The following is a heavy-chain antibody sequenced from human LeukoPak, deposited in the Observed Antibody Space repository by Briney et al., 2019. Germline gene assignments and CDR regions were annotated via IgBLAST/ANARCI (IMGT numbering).Heavy chain of an antibody. Sequence: GGSLRLSCAASGFTFSSYAMSWVRQAPGKGLEWVSAISGSGGSTYYADSVKGRFTISRDNSKNTLYLQMNSLRAEDTAVYYCAKAYYDILTGYFPPDYWGRGTLVTVSS. CDR3: AKAYYDILTGYFPPDY. CDR1: GFTFSSYA. V-gene: IGHV3-23*01. D-gene: IGHD3-9*01. CDR2: ISGSGGST. J-gene: IGHJ4*02.